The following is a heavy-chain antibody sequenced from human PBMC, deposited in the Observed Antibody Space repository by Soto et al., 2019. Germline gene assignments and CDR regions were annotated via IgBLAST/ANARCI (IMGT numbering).Heavy chain of an antibody. V-gene: IGHV3-9*01. J-gene: IGHJ5*02. CDR3: ARGPRTTVTTFGLWFAN. CDR1: GCTFDGYA. Sequence: PGGSLRLSCAASGCTFDGYAMHWVRQVPGKGLEWVSGINWSGGSIDYADSVKGRFTISRDNAKNSLYLQMNSLRVEDTAMYYCARGPRTTVTTFGLWFANWGQGTMVTVSS. D-gene: IGHD4-17*01. CDR2: INWSGGSI.